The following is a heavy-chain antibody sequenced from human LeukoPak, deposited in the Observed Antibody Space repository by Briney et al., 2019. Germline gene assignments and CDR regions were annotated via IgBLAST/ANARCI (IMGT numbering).Heavy chain of an antibody. CDR1: GFTFSNAW. Sequence: GGSLRLSCAASGFTFSNAWMSWVRQAPGKGLEWVSSISSSSSYIYYADSVKGRFTISRDNAKNSLYLQMNSLRAEDTAVYYCARDDFWSGYTVNYYYMDVWGKGTTVTVSS. CDR3: ARDDFWSGYTVNYYYMDV. CDR2: ISSSSSYI. V-gene: IGHV3-21*01. D-gene: IGHD3-3*01. J-gene: IGHJ6*03.